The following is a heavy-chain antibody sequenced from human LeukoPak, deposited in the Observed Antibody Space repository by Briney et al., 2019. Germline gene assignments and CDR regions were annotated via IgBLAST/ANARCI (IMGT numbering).Heavy chain of an antibody. V-gene: IGHV3-21*01. D-gene: IGHD6-6*01. J-gene: IGHJ4*02. Sequence: GGSLRLSCAASGFTFSSYSMNCVRQAPGKGLEWVSSISSSSSYIYYADPVKGRFTISRDNAKNPLYLQMNSLRAEDTAVYYCARAIAARSTFDYWGQGTLITVSS. CDR3: ARAIAARSTFDY. CDR2: ISSSSSYI. CDR1: GFTFSSYS.